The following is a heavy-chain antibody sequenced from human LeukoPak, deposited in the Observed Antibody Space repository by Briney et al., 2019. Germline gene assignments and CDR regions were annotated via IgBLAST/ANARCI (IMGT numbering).Heavy chain of an antibody. D-gene: IGHD4-23*01. CDR1: GGSISSYY. Sequence: SETLSLTCTVSGGSISSYYWSWIRQPPGKGLEWIAYIYYSGSTYYNPSLKSRVTISVDTSKNQFSLKLSSVTAADTAVYYCARVRGGSTVTGGYYFDYWGQGTLVTVSS. CDR3: ARVRGGSTVTGGYYFDY. V-gene: IGHV4-59*12. J-gene: IGHJ4*02. CDR2: IYYSGST.